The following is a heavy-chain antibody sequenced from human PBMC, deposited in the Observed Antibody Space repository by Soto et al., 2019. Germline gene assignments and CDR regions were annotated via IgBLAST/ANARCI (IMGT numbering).Heavy chain of an antibody. D-gene: IGHD3-22*01. Sequence: GGSLILSCAASGFTFSSYAMHWVRQAPGKGLEWVAVISYDGSNKYYADSVKGRFTISRDNSKNTLYLQMNSLRAEDTAVYYCARGGDYYDSSGYPRGYFDYWGQGTLVTVSS. CDR2: ISYDGSNK. V-gene: IGHV3-30-3*01. CDR3: ARGGDYYDSSGYPRGYFDY. CDR1: GFTFSSYA. J-gene: IGHJ4*02.